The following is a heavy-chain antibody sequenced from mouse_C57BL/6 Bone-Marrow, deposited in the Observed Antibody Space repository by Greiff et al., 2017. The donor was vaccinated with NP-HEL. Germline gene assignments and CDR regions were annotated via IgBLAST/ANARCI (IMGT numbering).Heavy chain of an antibody. J-gene: IGHJ4*01. V-gene: IGHV7-1*01. CDR2: SRNKANDYTT. CDR1: GFTFSDFY. CDR3: ARDGDDYPMDY. D-gene: IGHD2-4*01. Sequence: EVKLMESGGGLVQSGRSLRLSCATSGFTFSDFYMEWVRQAPGKGLEWIAASRNKANDYTTEYSASVKGRFIVSRDTSQSILYLQMNALRAEDTAIYYCARDGDDYPMDYWGQGTSVTVSS.